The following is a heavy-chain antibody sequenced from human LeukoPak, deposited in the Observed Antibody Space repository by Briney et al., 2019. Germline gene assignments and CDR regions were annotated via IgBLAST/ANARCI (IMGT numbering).Heavy chain of an antibody. D-gene: IGHD3-10*01. V-gene: IGHV4-34*01. CDR1: GGSFSGYY. Sequence: PSETLSLTCAVYGGSFSGYYWCWIRQPPGKGLEWIGEINHSGSTNYNPSLKSRVTISVDTSKNQFSLKLSSVTAADTAVYYCARGRKVNYYGSGGYYFDYWGQGTLVTVSS. J-gene: IGHJ4*02. CDR3: ARGRKVNYYGSGGYYFDY. CDR2: INHSGST.